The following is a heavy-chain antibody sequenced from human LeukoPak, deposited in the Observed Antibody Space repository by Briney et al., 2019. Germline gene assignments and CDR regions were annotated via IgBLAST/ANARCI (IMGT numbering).Heavy chain of an antibody. Sequence: GGFLRLSCAVWGLNFGCYGIHCVRQAPGKGLEWVAVIWYDGSNKYYADSVKGRFTTSRDNSRNTLHLQMNSLRDINTAMYYLAKYDNSGRAGGYWGQGTLVTVSS. CDR1: GLNFGCYG. CDR3: AKYDNSGRAGGY. V-gene: IGHV3-30*02. CDR2: IWYDGSNK. D-gene: IGHD3-22*01. J-gene: IGHJ4*02.